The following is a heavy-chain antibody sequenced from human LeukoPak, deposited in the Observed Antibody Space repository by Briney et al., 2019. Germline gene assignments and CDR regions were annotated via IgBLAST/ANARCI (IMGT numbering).Heavy chain of an antibody. CDR1: GFTFSHYA. J-gene: IGHJ4*02. CDR2: ISAGDEST. Sequence: QAGGSLRLSCVASGFTFSHYAMNWVRQAPGKGLEWVASISAGDESTYYADSVKGRFTISRDNSKNALYLQMSSLRAEDTAVYYCARTQGFCSGGTCYSDYWGQGTLVTVSS. D-gene: IGHD2-15*01. V-gene: IGHV3-23*01. CDR3: ARTQGFCSGGTCYSDY.